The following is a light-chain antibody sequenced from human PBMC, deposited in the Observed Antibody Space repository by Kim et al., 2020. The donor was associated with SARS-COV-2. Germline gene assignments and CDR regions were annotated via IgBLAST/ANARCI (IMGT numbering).Light chain of an antibody. CDR3: NSRDRSGNLVV. J-gene: IGLJ2*01. CDR2: GNN. CDR1: SLRSYF. V-gene: IGLV3-19*01. Sequence: ALGQTVRITGQGDSLRSYFATWYQQKTGQAPVFVIYGNNNRPSGIPARFSASSSGNTASLIITGAQAEDEADYYCNSRDRSGNLVVFGGGTQLTVL.